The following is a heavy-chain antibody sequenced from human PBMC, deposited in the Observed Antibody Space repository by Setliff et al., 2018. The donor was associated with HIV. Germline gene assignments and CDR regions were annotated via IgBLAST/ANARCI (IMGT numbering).Heavy chain of an antibody. CDR3: ASRVYYYDSNNFLREEGFDP. CDR2: IYYSGST. D-gene: IGHD3-22*01. Sequence: SETLSLTCAVSGYAISSGYYWGWIRRPPGKGLEWIGSIYYSGSTNYNPSLKSRVTISVDTSKNQFSLRLASVTAADTAVYYCASRVYYYDSNNFLREEGFDPWGQGTLVTVSS. J-gene: IGHJ5*02. CDR1: GYAISSGYY. V-gene: IGHV4-38-2*01.